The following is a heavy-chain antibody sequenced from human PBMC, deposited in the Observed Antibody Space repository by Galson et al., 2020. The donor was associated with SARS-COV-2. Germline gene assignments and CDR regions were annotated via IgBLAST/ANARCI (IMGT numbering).Heavy chain of an antibody. CDR1: GGSISSYY. D-gene: IGHD4-17*01. J-gene: IGHJ5*02. CDR2: IYYSGST. Sequence: SQTLSLTCTVSGGSISSYYWSWIRQPPGKGLEWIGYIYYSGSTNYNPSLKSRVTISVDTSKNQFSLKLSSVTAADTAVYYCARDSIYGDENWCDPWGHGTLVTVSS. V-gene: IGHV4-59*01. CDR3: ARDSIYGDENWCDP.